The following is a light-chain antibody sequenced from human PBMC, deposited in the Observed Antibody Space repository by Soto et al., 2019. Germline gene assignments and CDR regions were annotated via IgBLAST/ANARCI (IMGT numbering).Light chain of an antibody. CDR3: QHYNSYSEA. CDR1: QSISTN. Sequence: EIVMAQSPATLSASPVERATLSCRASQSISTNLAWYQQKPGQAPRLLIYGASTRATGIPARFSGSGSGTEFTLTISSLQSEDFATYYCQHYNSYSEAFGQGTKVDIK. J-gene: IGKJ1*01. CDR2: GAS. V-gene: IGKV3-15*01.